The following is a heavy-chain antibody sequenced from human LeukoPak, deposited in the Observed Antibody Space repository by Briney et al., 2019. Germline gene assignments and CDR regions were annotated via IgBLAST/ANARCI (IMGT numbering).Heavy chain of an antibody. CDR1: GFTFSSYA. CDR3: AKEVSGSGSYYGGNDY. V-gene: IGHV3-23*01. CDR2: ITGTGVVP. J-gene: IGHJ4*02. Sequence: GGSLRLSCAASGFTFSSYAMGWVRQAPGKGLEWLSAITGTGVVPYYPDSVKGRFTISRASSKTTLYLQLTSLRAEATAGYYCAKEVSGSGSYYGGNDYWGQGTLVIVSS. D-gene: IGHD3-10*01.